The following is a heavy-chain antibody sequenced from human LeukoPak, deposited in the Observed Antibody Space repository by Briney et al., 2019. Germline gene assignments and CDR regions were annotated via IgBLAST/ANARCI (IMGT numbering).Heavy chain of an antibody. J-gene: IGHJ4*02. V-gene: IGHV3-30*18. CDR3: AKGGWQQLIRVSMDY. CDR2: ISSDGSDK. CDR1: GFTFSSYG. Sequence: GGSLRLSCAASGFTFSSYGMHWVRQAPGKGLEWVAVISSDGSDKYYADSVKGRFTISRDNSKNTLYLQMNIPRAEDTAVYYCAKGGWQQLIRVSMDYWGQGTLVTVSS. D-gene: IGHD6-13*01.